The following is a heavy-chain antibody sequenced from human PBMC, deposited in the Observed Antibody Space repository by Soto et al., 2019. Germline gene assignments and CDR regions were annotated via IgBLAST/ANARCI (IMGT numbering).Heavy chain of an antibody. Sequence: PSQTLSLTCAISGDSVSSKTAAWNWIRQSPSRGLEWLGRTYFRSRWYNDYAISVKSRITINPDTSKNQFSLLLNSVTPEDTAVYYCARVSFDHFVHGFDPWGQGTLVTVS. CDR3: ARVSFDHFVHGFDP. CDR2: TYFRSRWYN. CDR1: GDSVSSKTAA. J-gene: IGHJ5*02. V-gene: IGHV6-1*01. D-gene: IGHD3-9*01.